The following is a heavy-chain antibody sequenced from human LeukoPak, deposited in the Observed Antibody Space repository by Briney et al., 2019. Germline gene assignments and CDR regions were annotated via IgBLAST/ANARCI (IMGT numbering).Heavy chain of an antibody. CDR2: IKGDGSDK. D-gene: IGHD2-2*01. CDR1: GFIFSNYW. V-gene: IGHV3-7*01. Sequence: GGSLRLSCAASGFIFSNYWMRWVRQAPRKGLEWVANIKGDGSDKNYVDSVKGRFTISRDNAKNSMYLEMNSLRGDDTAVYYCAREGLPAAGDCWGQGTLVTVSS. J-gene: IGHJ4*02. CDR3: AREGLPAAGDC.